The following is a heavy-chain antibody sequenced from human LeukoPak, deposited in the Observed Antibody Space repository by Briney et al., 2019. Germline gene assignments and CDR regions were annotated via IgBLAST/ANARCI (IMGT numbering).Heavy chain of an antibody. CDR1: GYTFTGYA. J-gene: IGHJ4*02. Sequence: EASVKVSCKASGYTFTGYAIHWVRQAPGQRLEWMGWINAGNGNTKYSQEFQGRVTITRDTSASTATMELSSLRSEDTAVYYCARLVPYYYDYWGQGTLVTVSS. CDR3: ARLVPYYYDY. CDR2: INAGNGNT. V-gene: IGHV1-3*01.